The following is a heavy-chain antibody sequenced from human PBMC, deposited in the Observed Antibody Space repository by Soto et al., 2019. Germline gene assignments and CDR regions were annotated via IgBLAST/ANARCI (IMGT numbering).Heavy chain of an antibody. V-gene: IGHV5-51*01. D-gene: IGHD3-10*01. J-gene: IGHJ4*02. CDR1: GYSFTSYW. Sequence: GESLKISCKGSGYSFTSYWIGWVRQMPGKGLEWMGIIYPGDSDTRYSPSFQGQVTISADKSISTAYLQWSSLKASDTAMYYCARTRGMYYYGSGSYPDYWGQGTLVTVSS. CDR2: IYPGDSDT. CDR3: ARTRGMYYYGSGSYPDY.